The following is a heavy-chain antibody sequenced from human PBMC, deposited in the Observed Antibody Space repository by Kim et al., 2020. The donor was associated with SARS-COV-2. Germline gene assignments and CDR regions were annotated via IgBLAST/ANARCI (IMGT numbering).Heavy chain of an antibody. V-gene: IGHV1-69*13. CDR2: IIPIFGTA. CDR3: ARAPYYYDSSGYYPHFDY. Sequence: SVKVSCKASGGTFSSYAISWVRQAPGQGLEWMGGIIPIFGTANYAQKFQGRVTITADESTSTAYMELSSLRSEDTAVYYCARAPYYYDSSGYYPHFDYWGQGTLVTDSS. J-gene: IGHJ4*02. CDR1: GGTFSSYA. D-gene: IGHD3-22*01.